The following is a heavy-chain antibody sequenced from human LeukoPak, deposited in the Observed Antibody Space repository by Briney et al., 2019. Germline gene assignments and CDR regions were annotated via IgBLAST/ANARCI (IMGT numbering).Heavy chain of an antibody. CDR1: GFTFSNYA. V-gene: IGHV3-23*01. D-gene: IGHD6-13*01. CDR2: ISGNGGST. CDR3: AKDTSSWYEVGYFDY. J-gene: IGHJ4*02. Sequence: GGSLRLSCAASGFTFSNYAMSWVRQAPGKGLEWVSAISGNGGSTYYADSAKGRFTISRDNAKNTLYIQMHSLRAEDTALYYCAKDTSSWYEVGYFDYWGQGTLVTVSS.